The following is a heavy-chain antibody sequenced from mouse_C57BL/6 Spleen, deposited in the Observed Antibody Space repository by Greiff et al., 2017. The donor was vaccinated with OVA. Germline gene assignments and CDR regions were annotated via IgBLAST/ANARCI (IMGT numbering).Heavy chain of an antibody. D-gene: IGHD1-1*01. J-gene: IGHJ1*03. CDR2: ISDGGSYT. Sequence: EVKLMESGGGLVKPGGSLKLSCAASGFTFSSYAMSWVRQTPEKRLEWVATISDGGSYTYYPDNVKGRFTISRDNAKNNLYLQMSHLKSEDTAMYYCAGDYYGSSYGYFEVWGTGTTVPVSS. CDR3: AGDYYGSSYGYFEV. V-gene: IGHV5-4*03. CDR1: GFTFSSYA.